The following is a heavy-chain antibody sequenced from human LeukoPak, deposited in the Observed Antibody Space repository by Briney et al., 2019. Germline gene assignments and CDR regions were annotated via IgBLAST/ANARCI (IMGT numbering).Heavy chain of an antibody. CDR3: ARANFLYCSSSTCLFDY. CDR2: LNPNDGDT. Sequence: ASVRVSCKPSGYTFTDYYMHWQRQPPGQGFEWIGWLNPNDGDTNYAQKFQGRVTMTRDTSISTAHMEVSRLRSDDTAVYYCARANFLYCSSSTCLFDYWGQGTLVTVSS. CDR1: GYTFTDYY. D-gene: IGHD2-2*01. V-gene: IGHV1-2*02. J-gene: IGHJ4*02.